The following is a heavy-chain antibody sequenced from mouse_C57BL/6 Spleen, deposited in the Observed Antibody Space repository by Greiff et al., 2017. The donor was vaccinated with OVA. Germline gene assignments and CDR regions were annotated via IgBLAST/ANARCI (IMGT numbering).Heavy chain of an antibody. D-gene: IGHD1-1*02. J-gene: IGHJ4*01. CDR2: INPSSGYT. V-gene: IGHV1-4*01. CDR3: ARPPVATEYAMDY. CDR1: GYTFTSYT. Sequence: QVQLKQSGAELARPGASVKMSCKASGYTFTSYTMHWVKQRPGQGLEWIGYINPSSGYTKYNQKFKDKATLTADKSSSTAYMQLSSLTSEDSAVDYCARPPVATEYAMDYWGQGTSVTVSS.